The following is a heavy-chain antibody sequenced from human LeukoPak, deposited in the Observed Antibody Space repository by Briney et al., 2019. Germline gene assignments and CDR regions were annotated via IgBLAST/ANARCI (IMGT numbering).Heavy chain of an antibody. CDR1: GGSISSSSYY. CDR3: ARGVNQWLVNGPYYFDY. J-gene: IGHJ4*02. Sequence: SETLSLTCTVSGGSISSSSYYWGWIRQPPGKGLEWIGSIYYSGSTYYNPSLKSRVTISVDTSKNQFSLKLSSVTAADTAVYYCARGVNQWLVNGPYYFDYWGQGTLVTFSS. CDR2: IYYSGST. V-gene: IGHV4-39*01. D-gene: IGHD6-19*01.